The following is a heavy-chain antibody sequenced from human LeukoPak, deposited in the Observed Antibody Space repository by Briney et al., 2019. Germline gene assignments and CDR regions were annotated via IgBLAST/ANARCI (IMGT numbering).Heavy chain of an antibody. CDR2: MHNIGSV. CDR1: GGSISSYY. CDR3: ARMRSGYDYYFDF. Sequence: TSETLSLTCTVSGGSISSYYWSWIRQPPGKGLEWIGYMHNIGSVNHNPSLKSRVTMSVDTSSHQFSLKLTSVTAADTAVYYCARMRSGYDYYFDFWGQGTLVTVSS. D-gene: IGHD5-12*01. J-gene: IGHJ4*02. V-gene: IGHV4-59*01.